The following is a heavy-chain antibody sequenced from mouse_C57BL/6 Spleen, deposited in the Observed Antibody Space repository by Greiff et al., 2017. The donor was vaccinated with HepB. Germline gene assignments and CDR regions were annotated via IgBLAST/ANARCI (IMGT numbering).Heavy chain of an antibody. CDR2: ISYDGSN. CDR3: ASNYGSSLHWYFDV. D-gene: IGHD1-1*01. J-gene: IGHJ1*03. V-gene: IGHV3-6*01. Sequence: EVKLQESGPGLVKPSQSLSLTCSVTGYSITSGYYWNWIRQFPGNKLEWMGYISYDGSNNYNPSLKNRISITRDTSKNQFFLKLNSVTTEDTATYYCASNYGSSLHWYFDVWGTGTTVTVSS. CDR1: GYSITSGYY.